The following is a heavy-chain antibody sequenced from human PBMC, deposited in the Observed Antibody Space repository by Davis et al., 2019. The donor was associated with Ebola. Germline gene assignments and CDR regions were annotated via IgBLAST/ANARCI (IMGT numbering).Heavy chain of an antibody. CDR3: ARHLIGYDSSGYYYGFDY. Sequence: GESLKISCKDSGNSFTSHWIGWVRQMPGKGLEWMGVIYTGYSDTRYSPSFQGHVTISADKSISTAYLQWSSLKASDTAMYYCARHLIGYDSSGYYYGFDYWGQGTLVTVSS. D-gene: IGHD3-22*01. J-gene: IGHJ4*02. CDR1: GNSFTSHW. V-gene: IGHV5-51*01. CDR2: IYTGYSDT.